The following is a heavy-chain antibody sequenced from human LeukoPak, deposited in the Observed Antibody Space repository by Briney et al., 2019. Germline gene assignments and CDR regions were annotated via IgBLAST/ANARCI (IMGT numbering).Heavy chain of an antibody. CDR1: GGSISRSNW. CDR2: ILHSGDT. V-gene: IGHV4-4*02. CDR3: AGYNIPYTFEF. J-gene: IGHJ4*02. Sequence: PSGTLSLTCAVSGGSISRSNWWSWVRQPPAKGLEWIGDILHSGDTNYNASLRSRLTISLDKSRNQFSLQLSSVTAADTAVYYCAGYNIPYTFEFWGPGTVVTVSS. D-gene: IGHD1-14*01.